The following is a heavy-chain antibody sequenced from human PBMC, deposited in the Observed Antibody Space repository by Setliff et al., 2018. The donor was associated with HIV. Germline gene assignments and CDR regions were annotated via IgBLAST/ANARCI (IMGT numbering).Heavy chain of an antibody. CDR2: IYTSGNT. CDR3: ARGNSRRLRVHYYYYYMDV. Sequence: PAETLSLTCTVSGGSISSGSYYWSWIRQPAGKGLEWIGHIYTSGNTNHNPSLKSRVTISVDTSKNQFSLKLSSVTAADTAVYYCARGNSRRLRVHYYYYYMDVWGKGTTVTVSS. CDR1: GGSISSGSYY. J-gene: IGHJ6*03. D-gene: IGHD4-17*01. V-gene: IGHV4-61*09.